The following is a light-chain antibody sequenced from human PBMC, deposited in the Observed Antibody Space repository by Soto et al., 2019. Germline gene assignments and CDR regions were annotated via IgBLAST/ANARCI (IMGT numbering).Light chain of an antibody. CDR3: QQSYSTPPIT. V-gene: IGKV3-11*01. J-gene: IGKJ5*01. Sequence: EIVLTRSPATLSLSPGERATLSCRASQSVSSYLAWYQQKPGQAPRLLIYAASSLQSGVPSRFSGSGSGTDFTLTISSLQPEDFATYYCQQSYSTPPITFGQGTRLEIK. CDR1: QSVSSY. CDR2: AAS.